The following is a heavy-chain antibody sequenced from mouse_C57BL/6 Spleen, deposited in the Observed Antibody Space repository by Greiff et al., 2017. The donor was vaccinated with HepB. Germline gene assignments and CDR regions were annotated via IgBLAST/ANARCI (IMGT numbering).Heavy chain of an antibody. V-gene: IGHV1-82*01. CDR3: ARHYGYAMDY. J-gene: IGHJ4*01. CDR2: IYPGDGDT. D-gene: IGHD1-1*01. Sequence: QGQLQQSGPELVKPGASVKISCKASGYAFSSSWMNWVKQRPGKGLEWIGRIYPGDGDTNYNGKFKGKATLTADKSSSTAYMQLSSLTSEDSAVYFCARHYGYAMDYWGQGTSVTVSS. CDR1: GYAFSSSW.